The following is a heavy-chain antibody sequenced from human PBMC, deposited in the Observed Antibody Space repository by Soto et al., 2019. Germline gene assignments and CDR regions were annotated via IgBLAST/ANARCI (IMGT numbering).Heavy chain of an antibody. J-gene: IGHJ6*02. CDR2: ISAYNGNT. V-gene: IGHV1-18*01. D-gene: IGHD3-3*01. Sequence: ASVKVSCKASGYTFTSYGISWVRQAPGQGLEWMGWISAYNGNTNYAQKLQGRVTMTTDTSTSTAYMELRSLRSDDTAVYYCASLSTQTHYDFWSGYPPNMDVWGQGTTVTVSS. CDR1: GYTFTSYG. CDR3: ASLSTQTHYDFWSGYPPNMDV.